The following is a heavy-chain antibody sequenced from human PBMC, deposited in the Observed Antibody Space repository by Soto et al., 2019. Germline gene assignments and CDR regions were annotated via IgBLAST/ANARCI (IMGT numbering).Heavy chain of an antibody. D-gene: IGHD1-7*01. CDR1: GGSISSGDYY. V-gene: IGHV4-30-4*01. CDR2: IYYSGST. CDR3: ASEPGITRTTGY. J-gene: IGHJ4*02. Sequence: PSETLSLTCTVSGGSISSGDYYWSWIRQPPKKGLEWIGYIYYSGSTYYNPSLKNRVTISVDTSKNQFSLKLSSVTAADTAVYYCASEPGITRTTGYWGQGTLVTVS.